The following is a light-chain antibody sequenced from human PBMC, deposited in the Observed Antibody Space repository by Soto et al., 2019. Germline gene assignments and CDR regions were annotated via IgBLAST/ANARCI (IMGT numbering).Light chain of an antibody. Sequence: QSVLTQPASVSGSPGQSITISCTGTSSDVGAYNYVSWHQQHPGKAPKVLIYEVSHRPSGVSNRFSASKSGNTASLTISGLQAEDEADYYCSSYAGSYTLVFGGGTKLTVL. J-gene: IGLJ2*01. CDR2: EVS. V-gene: IGLV2-14*01. CDR3: SSYAGSYTLV. CDR1: SSDVGAYNY.